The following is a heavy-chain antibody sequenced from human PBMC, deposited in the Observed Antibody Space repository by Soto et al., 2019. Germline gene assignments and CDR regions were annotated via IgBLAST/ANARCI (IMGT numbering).Heavy chain of an antibody. CDR3: VRLIAARDYYYYGMDV. D-gene: IGHD6-6*01. V-gene: IGHV5-10-1*01. Sequence: GESLKISCKGSGYSFTSYWISWVRQMPGKGLEWMGRIDPSDSYTNYSPSFQGHVTISADRSISTAYLQWSSLKASDTAMYYCVRLIAARDYYYYGMDVWGQGTTVTVSS. CDR2: IDPSDSYT. J-gene: IGHJ6*02. CDR1: GYSFTSYW.